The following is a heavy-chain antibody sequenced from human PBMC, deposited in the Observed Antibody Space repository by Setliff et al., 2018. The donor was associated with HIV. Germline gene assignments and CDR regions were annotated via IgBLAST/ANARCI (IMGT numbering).Heavy chain of an antibody. D-gene: IGHD2-15*01. CDR2: IYHSGST. J-gene: IGHJ1*01. CDR1: GYSISSGYY. CDR3: ARQRDGGNRAEYSQH. Sequence: SETLSLTCAVSGYSISSGYYWGWIRQPPGKGLEWIGSIYHSGSTYYNPSLKSRVTISVDTSKNQFSLKLSSVTAADTAVYYCARQRDGGNRAEYSQHWGQGTLVTVSS. V-gene: IGHV4-38-2*01.